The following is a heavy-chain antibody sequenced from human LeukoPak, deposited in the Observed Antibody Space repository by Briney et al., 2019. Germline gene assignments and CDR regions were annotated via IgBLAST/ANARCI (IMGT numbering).Heavy chain of an antibody. CDR3: AGGDYCSGGSCYGPSWFDY. CDR2: IYYSGST. J-gene: IGHJ4*02. D-gene: IGHD2-15*01. V-gene: IGHV4-59*01. CDR1: GGSISSYY. Sequence: SETLSLTCTVSGGSISSYYWSWIRQPPGKGLEWIGYIYYSGSTNCNPSLKSRVTISVDTSKNQFSLKLSSVTAADTAVYYCAGGDYCSGGSCYGPSWFDYWGQGTLVTVSS.